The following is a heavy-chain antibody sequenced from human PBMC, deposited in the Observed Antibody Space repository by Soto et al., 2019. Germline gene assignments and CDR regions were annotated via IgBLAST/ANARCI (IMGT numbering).Heavy chain of an antibody. CDR3: AMIDFWSGMDV. D-gene: IGHD3-3*01. Sequence: EVQLVESGGGLVQPGGSLRVSCAASGFTFSSFWMYWVRQAPGKGLAWVSRINSDGSSTNYADSVRGRVTISRDNAKNTLYLQMNSLRAEDTAVYYCAMIDFWSGMDVWGQWTTVTVSS. V-gene: IGHV3-74*01. CDR1: GFTFSSFW. J-gene: IGHJ6*02. CDR2: INSDGSST.